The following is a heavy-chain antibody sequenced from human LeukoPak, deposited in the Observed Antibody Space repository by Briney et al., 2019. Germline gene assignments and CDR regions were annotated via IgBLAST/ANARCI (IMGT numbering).Heavy chain of an antibody. CDR3: VRDGSGYDY. J-gene: IGHJ4*02. Sequence: GGSLRLSCAVSGFTVSSNYMSWVRQAPGKGLEWVANINQGGSEKYYLNSVKGRFTISRDNAKNSLYLQMNSLRADDTAIYYCVRDGSGYDYWGQGTLVTVSS. CDR2: INQGGSEK. D-gene: IGHD6-19*01. V-gene: IGHV3-7*05. CDR1: GFTVSSNY.